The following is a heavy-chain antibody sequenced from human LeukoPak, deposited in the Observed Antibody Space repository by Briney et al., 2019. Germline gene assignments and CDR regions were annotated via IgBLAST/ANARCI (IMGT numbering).Heavy chain of an antibody. V-gene: IGHV5-51*01. CDR3: ARHASYCSGSSCYSYFDY. CDR1: GYSFTSYW. J-gene: IGHJ4*02. D-gene: IGHD2-15*01. Sequence: GESLKISCKGSGYSFTSYWIGWVRQMPGKGLEWMGIIYPGDSDTRYSPSFQGQVTISADKSISTAYLQWSSLKASDTAMYYCARHASYCSGSSCYSYFDYWGQGTLVTVSS. CDR2: IYPGDSDT.